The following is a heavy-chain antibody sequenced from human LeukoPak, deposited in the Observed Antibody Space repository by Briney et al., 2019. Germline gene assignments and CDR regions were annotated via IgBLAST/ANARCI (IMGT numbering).Heavy chain of an antibody. CDR3: ASYSSSSVWGYFDY. CDR1: GGSISSYY. J-gene: IGHJ4*02. V-gene: IGHV4-59*01. Sequence: SETLSLTCTVSGGSISSYYWSWIRQPPGKGLEWIGYIYYSGSTNYNPSLKSRVTISVDTSKNQFSLKLSSVTAADTAVYYCASYSSSSVWGYFDYWGQGTLVTVSS. D-gene: IGHD6-6*01. CDR2: IYYSGST.